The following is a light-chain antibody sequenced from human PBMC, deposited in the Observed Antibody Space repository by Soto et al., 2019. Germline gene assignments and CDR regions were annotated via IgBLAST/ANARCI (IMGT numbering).Light chain of an antibody. CDR3: QQDGLLGT. Sequence: EIVFTPSPATLSLSTGKTATLSCRSSQSVSRTYLPWYQQKPVRPPRLLVCATSSRATGIPDRVSGSGSGTDFTPTISRPGPEDFAEYYCQQDGLLGTFGEGTKVDIK. J-gene: IGKJ1*01. CDR1: QSVSRTY. CDR2: ATS. V-gene: IGKV3-20*01.